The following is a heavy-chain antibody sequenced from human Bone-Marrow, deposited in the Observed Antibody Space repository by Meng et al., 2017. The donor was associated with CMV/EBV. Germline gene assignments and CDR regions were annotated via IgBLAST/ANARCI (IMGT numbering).Heavy chain of an antibody. Sequence: QAQLQWSGPGRLSPSHTLSLTCTVSGGSISSGDYYWSWIRQPPGKGLEWIGYIYYSGSTYYNPSLKSRVTISVDTSKNQFSLKLSSVTAADTAVYYCIGGVVYGDYVGYFDYWGQGTLVTVSS. D-gene: IGHD4-17*01. CDR3: IGGVVYGDYVGYFDY. V-gene: IGHV4-30-4*08. CDR1: GGSISSGDYY. CDR2: IYYSGST. J-gene: IGHJ4*02.